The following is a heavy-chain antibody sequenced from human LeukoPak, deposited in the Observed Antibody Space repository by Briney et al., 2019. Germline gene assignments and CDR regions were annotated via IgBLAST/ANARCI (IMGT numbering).Heavy chain of an antibody. V-gene: IGHV3-11*04. Sequence: PGGSLRLSCAASGFTFSDYYMTWIRQAPGKGLEWVSYISNSGRTIYYADSVKGRFTISRDNAKSSLFLQITSPTVEDLAVYYCARIIAVAPYYYYYMDVWGRGTTVTVSS. D-gene: IGHD6-19*01. CDR3: ARIIAVAPYYYYYMDV. CDR1: GFTFSDYY. CDR2: ISNSGRTI. J-gene: IGHJ6*03.